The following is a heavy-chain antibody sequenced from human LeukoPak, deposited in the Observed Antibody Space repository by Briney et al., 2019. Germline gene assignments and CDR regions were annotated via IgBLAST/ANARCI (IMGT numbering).Heavy chain of an antibody. V-gene: IGHV3-73*01. J-gene: IGHJ5*02. Sequence: GGSLRLSCAASGFTFIDSTMHWVRQASGKGLEWVGRIRSKANSYATEYPASVRGRFTLSRDDSKNTAYLQMNSLRPDDTAVYYCAKEADGGTWFDAWGQGTPVTVSS. CDR2: IRSKANSYAT. CDR3: AKEADGGTWFDA. CDR1: GFTFIDST. D-gene: IGHD4-23*01.